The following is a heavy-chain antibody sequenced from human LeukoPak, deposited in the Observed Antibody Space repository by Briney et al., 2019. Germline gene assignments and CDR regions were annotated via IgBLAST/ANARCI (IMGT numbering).Heavy chain of an antibody. CDR1: GFIFSGHT. J-gene: IGHJ4*02. Sequence: PGGSLRLSCAASGFIFSGHTMNWVRQAPGRGLEWVSSISTSSTHIYYAGSAEGRFTISRHNPKNSLFLQMNSLRAEDTAIYYCVRKMKTGSSSGDYDYWGQGTLVTVSS. CDR3: VRKMKTGSSSGDYDY. D-gene: IGHD1-1*01. V-gene: IGHV3-21*06. CDR2: ISTSSTHI.